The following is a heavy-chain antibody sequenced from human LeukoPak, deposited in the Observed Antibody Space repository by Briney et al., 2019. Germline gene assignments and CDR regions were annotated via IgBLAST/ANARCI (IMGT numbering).Heavy chain of an antibody. Sequence: SETLSLTCTVSGGSISSGSYYWSWIRQPGGKGLEWIGRIYTSVNTNYNPSLKSRVSISVVTSKNQFSLQLSSVTAADTAVYYCAREVHDYVWGSQHDALDIWGQGTMVTVSS. CDR3: AREVHDYVWGSQHDALDI. V-gene: IGHV4-61*02. CDR1: GGSISSGSYY. J-gene: IGHJ3*02. D-gene: IGHD3-16*01. CDR2: IYTSVNT.